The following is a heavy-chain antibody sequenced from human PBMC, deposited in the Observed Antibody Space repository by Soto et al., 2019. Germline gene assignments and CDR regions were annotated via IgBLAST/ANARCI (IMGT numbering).Heavy chain of an antibody. D-gene: IGHD3-10*01. CDR2: INYSGST. J-gene: IGHJ4*02. Sequence: PSETLSLTCTVSSGSISSYSWNWVRQPPGKGLEWIGFINYSGSTHYNPSLKSRVTISLDTSKNQFSLKLNSVTAADTAVYYCARENYYALDYWGTGTRVTV. CDR3: ARENYYALDY. V-gene: IGHV4-59*01. CDR1: SGSISSYS.